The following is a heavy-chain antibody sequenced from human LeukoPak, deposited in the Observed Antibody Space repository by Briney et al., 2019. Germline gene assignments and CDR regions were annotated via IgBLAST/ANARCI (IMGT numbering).Heavy chain of an antibody. CDR1: GYSISSGYY. V-gene: IGHV4-38-2*02. CDR2: IYHSGST. Sequence: SETLSLTCTVSGYSISSGYYWGWIRQPPGKGLEWIGSIYHSGSTYYNPSLKSRVTISVDTSKNQFSLKLSSVTAADTAVYYCAREDFKNNWFDPWGQGTLVTVSS. J-gene: IGHJ5*02. CDR3: AREDFKNNWFDP. D-gene: IGHD2/OR15-2a*01.